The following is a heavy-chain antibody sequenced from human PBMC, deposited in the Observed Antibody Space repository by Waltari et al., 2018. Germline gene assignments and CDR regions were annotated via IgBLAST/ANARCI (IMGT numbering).Heavy chain of an antibody. Sequence: EVQLVESGGGLVQPGGSLRLSCAASGFTFSSYWMHWVRQAPGKGLVWVSRINSDGSSTSYADSVKGRFTISRDNAKNTLYLQMNSLRAEDTAVYYCARFDYYDSSGRAFDIWGQGTMVTVSS. CDR3: ARFDYYDSSGRAFDI. V-gene: IGHV3-74*01. CDR1: GFTFSSYW. D-gene: IGHD3-22*01. J-gene: IGHJ3*02. CDR2: INSDGSST.